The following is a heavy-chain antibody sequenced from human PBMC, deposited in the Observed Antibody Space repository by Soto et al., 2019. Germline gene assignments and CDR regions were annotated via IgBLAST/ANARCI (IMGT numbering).Heavy chain of an antibody. CDR2: IIPIFGTA. CDR1: GGTFSSYA. V-gene: IGHV1-69*01. J-gene: IGHJ6*02. Sequence: QVQLVQSGAEVKKPGSSVKVSCKASGGTFSSYAISWVRQAPGQGLEWMGGIIPIFGTANYAQKFQGRVTITADEATSTAYMELSSLKSEDTAVYYCARDHYGDYAESYGMDVWGQGTTVTVSS. D-gene: IGHD4-17*01. CDR3: ARDHYGDYAESYGMDV.